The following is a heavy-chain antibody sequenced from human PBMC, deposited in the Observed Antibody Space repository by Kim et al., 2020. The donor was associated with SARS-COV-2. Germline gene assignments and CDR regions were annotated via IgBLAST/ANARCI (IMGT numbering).Heavy chain of an antibody. Sequence: GGSLRLSCAASGFTFSSYAMSWVRQAPGKGLEWVSAISGSGGSTYYADSVKGRFTISRDNSKNTLYLQMNSLRAEDTAVYYCAKDLLNTAMVGGLFDYWGQGTLVTVSS. J-gene: IGHJ4*02. V-gene: IGHV3-23*01. CDR1: GFTFSSYA. D-gene: IGHD5-18*01. CDR3: AKDLLNTAMVGGLFDY. CDR2: ISGSGGST.